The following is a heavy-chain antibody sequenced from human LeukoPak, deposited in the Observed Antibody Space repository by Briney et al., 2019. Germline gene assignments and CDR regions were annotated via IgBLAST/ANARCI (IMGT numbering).Heavy chain of an antibody. Sequence: GGSLRLSCATSGFTFSSYGVHWVRQAPGKGLEWVAFIRYDGSDKYYADSVKGRFTISRDDSKNTFYLLMNSLRAEDTAVYYCAKWGGGDYWGQGTLVTVSS. CDR2: IRYDGSDK. V-gene: IGHV3-30*02. D-gene: IGHD3-10*01. CDR3: AKWGGGDY. CDR1: GFTFSSYG. J-gene: IGHJ4*02.